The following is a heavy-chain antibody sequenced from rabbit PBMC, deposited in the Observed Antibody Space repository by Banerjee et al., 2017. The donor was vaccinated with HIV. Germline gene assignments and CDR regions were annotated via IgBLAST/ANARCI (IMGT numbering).Heavy chain of an antibody. CDR3: ARDLAGVIGWNFSL. J-gene: IGHJ4*01. CDR2: INTGSGNT. D-gene: IGHD4-1*01. V-gene: IGHV1S40*01. CDR1: GFTLSSYV. Sequence: QSVEESGGRLVQPGGSLTLSCTVSGFTLSSYVMCWVRQAPGKGLEWIGCINTGSGNTVYASWAKGRFTISKTSSTTVTLQMTSLTAADTATYFCARDLAGVIGWNFSLWGPGTLVTVS.